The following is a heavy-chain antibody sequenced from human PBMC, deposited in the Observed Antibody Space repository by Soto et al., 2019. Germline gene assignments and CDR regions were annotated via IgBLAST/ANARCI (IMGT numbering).Heavy chain of an antibody. V-gene: IGHV3-30*18. D-gene: IGHD3-16*01. CDR1: GFTYRDYG. Sequence: QVQLVESGGGVVQPGRSLRLSCAATGFTYRDYGMHGVREAPGKGLEWVALISYDGIKKYYADSVKGRFTISRDNSKNTLFLQMNSLRAEDTAVYYCAKDQGGFDSWGQGTLVTVSS. J-gene: IGHJ4*02. CDR2: ISYDGIKK. CDR3: AKDQGGFDS.